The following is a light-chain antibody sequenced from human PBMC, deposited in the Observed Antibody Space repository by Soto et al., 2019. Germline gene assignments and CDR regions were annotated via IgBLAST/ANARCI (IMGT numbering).Light chain of an antibody. CDR1: QSVSSTY. CDR3: QQYGTSPLT. CDR2: GAS. J-gene: IGKJ4*01. Sequence: EIVLTQSPGTLSLSPGERATLSCRASQSVSSTYLAWYQQKPGQAPRLLIYGASNRATGIPDRCSGSGSGTDFTLTISRLEPEDFAVYYCQQYGTSPLTFGGGTKVDIK. V-gene: IGKV3-20*01.